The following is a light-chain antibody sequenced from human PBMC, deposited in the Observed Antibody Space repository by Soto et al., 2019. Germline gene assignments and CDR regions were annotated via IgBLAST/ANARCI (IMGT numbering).Light chain of an antibody. V-gene: IGKV1-5*01. CDR1: QSISTW. Sequence: GDSVTITCRASQSISTWLAWYQHKPGKAPKVLIYDASSLQSGVPSRFSGSGSGTEFTLTISSLQPDDSATYYCQQYNGYSKTFGQGTKVEIK. CDR3: QQYNGYSKT. CDR2: DAS. J-gene: IGKJ1*01.